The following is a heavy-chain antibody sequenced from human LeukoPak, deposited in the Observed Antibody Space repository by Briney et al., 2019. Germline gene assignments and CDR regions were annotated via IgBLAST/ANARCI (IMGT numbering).Heavy chain of an antibody. V-gene: IGHV4-4*07. D-gene: IGHD2-2*01. J-gene: IGHJ5*02. CDR2: IYSSGST. CDR3: ARLWHCSSATCYSDNWSDP. CDR1: GGSISSYS. Sequence: SETLSLTCTVSGGSISSYSWSWIRQPAGKGVEFIGRIYSSGSTTHNPSLKSRVTMSVDTSKNQFSLKLSSVTAADTAVYYCARLWHCSSATCYSDNWSDPWGQGTLVTVSS.